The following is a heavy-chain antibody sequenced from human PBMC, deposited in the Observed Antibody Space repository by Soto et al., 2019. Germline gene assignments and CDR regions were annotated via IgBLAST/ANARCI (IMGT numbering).Heavy chain of an antibody. V-gene: IGHV4-34*01. J-gene: IGHJ3*02. CDR2: INHSGST. CDR3: ARGISSGSGDPGYDAFDI. CDR1: GGSFSGYY. Sequence: SETLSLTCAVYGGSFSGYYWSWIRQPPGKGLEWIGEINHSGSTNYNPSLKSRFTISVDTSKNQFSLKLSSVTAADTAVYYCARGISSGSGDPGYDAFDIWGQGTMVTVSS. D-gene: IGHD3-10*01.